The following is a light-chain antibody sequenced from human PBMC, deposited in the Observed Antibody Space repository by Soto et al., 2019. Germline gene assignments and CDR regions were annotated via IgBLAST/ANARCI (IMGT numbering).Light chain of an antibody. CDR3: QQYYRYPWT. Sequence: DIQITQSPTTLSASVGDGVTITCRASQIVSNVLAWFQQKPGKGPELLIYDVSNLQSGVPSRFSGSGSGTEFTLTISSLQPDDFAVYYCQQYYRYPWTFGQGTQVEIK. CDR2: DVS. CDR1: QIVSNV. V-gene: IGKV1-5*01. J-gene: IGKJ1*01.